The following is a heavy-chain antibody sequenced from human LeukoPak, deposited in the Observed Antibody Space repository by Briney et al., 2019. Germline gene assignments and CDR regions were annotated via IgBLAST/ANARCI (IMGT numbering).Heavy chain of an antibody. V-gene: IGHV1-69*13. CDR1: GYTFTSYG. D-gene: IGHD2-2*02. CDR2: IIPIFGTA. J-gene: IGHJ4*02. CDR3: ASVRYQLGYCSSTSCYSFDY. Sequence: GASVKVSCKASGYTFTSYGISWVRQAPGQGLEWMGWIIPIFGTANYAQKFQGRVTITADESTSTAYMELSSLRSEDTAVYYCASVRYQLGYCSSTSCYSFDYWGQGTLVTVSS.